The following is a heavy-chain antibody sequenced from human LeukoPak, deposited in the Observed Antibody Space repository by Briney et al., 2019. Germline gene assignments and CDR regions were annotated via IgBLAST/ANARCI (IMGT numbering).Heavy chain of an antibody. CDR1: GFTFDDYA. D-gene: IGHD3-9*01. Sequence: LAGGSLRLSCAASGFTFDDYAMHWVRQAPGKGLEWVSGISWNSGSIGYADSVKGRFTISRDNAKNSLYLQMNSLRAEDTALYYCAKGTYDILTGYLFDYWGQGTLVTVSS. CDR2: ISWNSGSI. CDR3: AKGTYDILTGYLFDY. J-gene: IGHJ4*02. V-gene: IGHV3-9*01.